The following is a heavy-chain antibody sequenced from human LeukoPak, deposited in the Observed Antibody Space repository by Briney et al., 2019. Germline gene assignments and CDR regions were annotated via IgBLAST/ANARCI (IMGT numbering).Heavy chain of an antibody. CDR3: ARDSPGYLAYDS. Sequence: GGSLRLSCAASGFTFSTYWMTWVRQAPGKGPEWVANIKEDGSATYYVDSVKGRFTISRDNAKKSLYPQMNSLRAEDTAVYYCARDSPGYLAYDSWGQGTLVTVSS. CDR1: GFTFSTYW. J-gene: IGHJ4*02. V-gene: IGHV3-7*04. D-gene: IGHD1-1*01. CDR2: IKEDGSAT.